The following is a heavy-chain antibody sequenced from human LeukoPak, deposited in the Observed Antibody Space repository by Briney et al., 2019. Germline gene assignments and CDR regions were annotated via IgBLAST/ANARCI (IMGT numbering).Heavy chain of an antibody. CDR3: ARGGSSWTPTLIDY. CDR2: MNPNSGNT. J-gene: IGHJ4*02. Sequence: ASVKVSCKASGYTFTSYDINWVRQATGQGLEWMGWMNPNSGNTGYAQKFQGRVTITRNASISTAYMELSSLRSEDTAVYYCARGGSSWTPTLIDYWGQGTLVTVSS. V-gene: IGHV1-8*03. D-gene: IGHD6-13*01. CDR1: GYTFTSYD.